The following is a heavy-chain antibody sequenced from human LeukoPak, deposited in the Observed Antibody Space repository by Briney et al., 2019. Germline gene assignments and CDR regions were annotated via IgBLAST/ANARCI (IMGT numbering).Heavy chain of an antibody. CDR3: ARGKRGYSSSWYDY. J-gene: IGHJ4*02. CDR1: GGSVSSYY. CDR2: INHSGST. V-gene: IGHV4-34*01. Sequence: SETLSLTCTVSGGSVSSYYWSWIRQPPGKGLEWIGEINHSGSTNYNPSLKSRVTISVDTSKNQFSLKLSSVTAADTAVYYCARGKRGYSSSWYDYWGQGTLVTVSS. D-gene: IGHD6-13*01.